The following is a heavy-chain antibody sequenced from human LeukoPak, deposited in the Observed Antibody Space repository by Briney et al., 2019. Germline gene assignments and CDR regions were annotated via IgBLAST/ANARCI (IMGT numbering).Heavy chain of an antibody. CDR1: GYSISSGYY. D-gene: IGHD6-13*01. CDR2: IYHSGST. V-gene: IGHV4-38-2*01. J-gene: IGHJ4*02. Sequence: KPSETLSLTCAVSGYSISSGYYWGWIRQPPGKGLEWIGSIYHSGSTYYNPSLKSRVTMSVDTSKNQFSLKLSSVTAADTAVYYCARQVGGSSANFDYWGQGTLVTVSS. CDR3: ARQVGGSSANFDY.